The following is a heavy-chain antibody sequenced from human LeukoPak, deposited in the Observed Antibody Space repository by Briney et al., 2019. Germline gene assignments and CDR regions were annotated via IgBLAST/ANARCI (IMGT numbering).Heavy chain of an antibody. V-gene: IGHV3-30*02. CDR2: IRYDGSNK. J-gene: IGHJ4*02. CDR1: GFTFSSYG. Sequence: PGGSLRLPCAASGFTFSSYGMHWVRQAPGKGLEWVAFIRYDGSNKYYADSVKGRFTISRDNSKNTLYLQMNSLRAEDTAVYYCAKDQGYYGSGSYYNGWGQGTLVTVSS. CDR3: AKDQGYYGSGSYYNG. D-gene: IGHD3-10*01.